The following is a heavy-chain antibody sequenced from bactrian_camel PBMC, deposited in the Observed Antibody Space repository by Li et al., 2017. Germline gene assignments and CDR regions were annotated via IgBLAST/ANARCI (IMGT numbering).Heavy chain of an antibody. V-gene: IGHV3S29*01. J-gene: IGHJ6*01. CDR2: IYTGDGTV. CDR1: GLTFVGGNC. Sequence: QLVESGGGSVQAGGSLRLSCAASGLTFVGGNCMGWFRQGPGKEREGVATIYTGDGTVYYGDSVKGRFTISLDYAKKTVYLQMNSLKPEDTAMYYCVAGRAEGRWCPVETTTSEFGYRGQGTQVTVS. CDR3: VAGRAEGRWCPVETTTSEFGY. D-gene: IGHD6*01.